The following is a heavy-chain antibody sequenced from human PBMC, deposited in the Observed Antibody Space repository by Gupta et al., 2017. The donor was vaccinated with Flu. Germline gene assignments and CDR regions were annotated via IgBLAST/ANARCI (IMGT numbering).Heavy chain of an antibody. CDR1: GFTFSSYP. D-gene: IGHD2-21*02. CDR2: ITGSDSST. J-gene: IGHJ6*02. Sequence: EVQLLESGGGLVQPGGSLRLSCAASGFTFSSYPMSWVRQAPGKGLEWVSVITGSDSSTYYADSVRGRFTITRDNSKDTLYLQMNGLRAEDTAVYYCARGLGEGDHPLAYFYGVDVWGPGTMVTVSS. V-gene: IGHV3-23*01. CDR3: ARGLGEGDHPLAYFYGVDV.